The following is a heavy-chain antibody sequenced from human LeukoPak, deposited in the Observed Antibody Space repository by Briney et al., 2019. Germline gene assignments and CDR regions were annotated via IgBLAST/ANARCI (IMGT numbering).Heavy chain of an antibody. CDR3: ASGAGDQGGDY. V-gene: IGHV1-69*02. D-gene: IGHD7-27*01. J-gene: IGHJ4*02. CDR1: GYTFTGYY. CDR2: IIPILGIA. Sequence: GASVKVSCKASGYTFTGYYMHWVRQAPGQGLEWMGRIIPILGIANYAQKFQGRVTITADKSASTAYMELSSLRSEDTAVYYCASGAGDQGGDYWGQGTLVTVSS.